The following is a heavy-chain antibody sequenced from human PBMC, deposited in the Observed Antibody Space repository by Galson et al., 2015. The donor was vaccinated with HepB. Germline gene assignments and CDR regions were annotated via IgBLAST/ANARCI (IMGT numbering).Heavy chain of an antibody. V-gene: IGHV3-66*01. CDR2: IYSSGST. D-gene: IGHD3-10*01. Sequence: SLRLSCAASGFTVSSNYMSWVRQAPGKGLEWVSAIYSSGSTYYSDSVRGRFTISRHSSKNTLYLQMNSLRAEDTAVYYCAGTSGQYYYGSDALDIWGQGTLVTVSS. CDR1: GFTVSSNY. J-gene: IGHJ3*02. CDR3: AGTSGQYYYGSDALDI.